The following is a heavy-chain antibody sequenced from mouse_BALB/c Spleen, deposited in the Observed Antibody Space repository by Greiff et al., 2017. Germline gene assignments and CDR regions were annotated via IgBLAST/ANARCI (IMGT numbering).Heavy chain of an antibody. Sequence: VKLVESGPGLVAPSQSLSITCTVSGFSLTSYGVHWVRQPPGKGLEWLGVIWAGGSTNYNSALMSRLSISKDNSKSQVFLKMNSLQTDDTAMYYCARPLLRYHYFDYWGQGTTLTVSS. J-gene: IGHJ2*01. CDR1: GFSLTSYG. D-gene: IGHD1-1*01. V-gene: IGHV2-9*02. CDR2: IWAGGST. CDR3: ARPLLRYHYFDY.